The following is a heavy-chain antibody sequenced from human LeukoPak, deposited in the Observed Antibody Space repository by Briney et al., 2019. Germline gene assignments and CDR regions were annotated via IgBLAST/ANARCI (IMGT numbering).Heavy chain of an antibody. D-gene: IGHD3-22*01. CDR3: ARAPDPNFYDRSGFDY. Sequence: PSQTLSLTCTVSGGSISRGAYYWSWIRQQPGKGLEWIGYIHYSGSTYYNPSLKSRVTISVDTSKNLFSLNLSSVTAADTAVYYCARAPDPNFYDRSGFDYWGQGTLITVSS. CDR1: GGSISRGAYY. V-gene: IGHV4-31*03. J-gene: IGHJ4*02. CDR2: IHYSGST.